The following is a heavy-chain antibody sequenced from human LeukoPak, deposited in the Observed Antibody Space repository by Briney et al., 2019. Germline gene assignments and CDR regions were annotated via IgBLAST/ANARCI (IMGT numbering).Heavy chain of an antibody. CDR2: ITNSGNSK. J-gene: IGHJ4*02. CDR1: EFTFSSYS. CDR3: GIFDY. Sequence: PGGSLRLSCAASEFTFSSYSMNWVRQAPGKGLEWVSYITNSGNSKSYADSVKGRFTISRDNTKNSLYLQMNGLRAEDTAVYYCGIFDYWGQGTLVTVSS. V-gene: IGHV3-48*01.